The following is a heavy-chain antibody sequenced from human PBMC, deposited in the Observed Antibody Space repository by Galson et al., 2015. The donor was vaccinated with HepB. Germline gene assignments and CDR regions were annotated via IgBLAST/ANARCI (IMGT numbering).Heavy chain of an antibody. CDR3: ARDRGYDSSGYYHG. CDR1: GYTFTGYY. V-gene: IGHV1-2*02. Sequence: SVKVSCKASGYTFTGYYMHWVRQAPGQGLEWMGWINPNSGGTNYAQKFQGRVTMTRDTSISTAYMELSRLRSDDTAVYYCARDRGYDSSGYYHGWGQGTLVTASS. D-gene: IGHD3-22*01. CDR2: INPNSGGT. J-gene: IGHJ4*02.